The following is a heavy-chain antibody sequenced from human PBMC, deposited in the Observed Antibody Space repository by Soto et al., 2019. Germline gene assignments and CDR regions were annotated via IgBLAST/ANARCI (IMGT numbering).Heavy chain of an antibody. CDR1: GFTFSSYW. V-gene: IGHV3-7*05. Sequence: GGSLRLSCAASGFTFSSYWMSWVRQAPGKGLEWVANIKQDGSEKYYVDSVKGRFTISRDNAKNSLYLQMNSLRAEDTAVYYCARDPGRYDILTGTPDYWGQGTLVTVSS. CDR3: ARDPGRYDILTGTPDY. CDR2: IKQDGSEK. J-gene: IGHJ4*02. D-gene: IGHD3-9*01.